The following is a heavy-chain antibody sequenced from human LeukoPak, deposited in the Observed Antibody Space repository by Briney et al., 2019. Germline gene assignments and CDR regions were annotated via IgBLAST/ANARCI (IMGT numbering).Heavy chain of an antibody. CDR3: AITIGGYCSGGSCFPRFDY. CDR2: FYYSGST. J-gene: IGHJ4*02. D-gene: IGHD2-15*01. CDR1: GGSISSSSYY. V-gene: IGHV4-39*01. Sequence: SETLSLTCTVSGGSISSSSYYWGWIRQPPGKGLEWIGSFYYSGSTYYNPSLKSRVTISVYTSQNQFSLKMRFVTAADTAVYYCAITIGGYCSGGSCFPRFDYWGQGTLVTVSS.